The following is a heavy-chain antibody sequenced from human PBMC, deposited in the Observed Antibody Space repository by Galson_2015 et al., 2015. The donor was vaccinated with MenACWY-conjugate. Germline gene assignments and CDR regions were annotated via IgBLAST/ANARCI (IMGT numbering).Heavy chain of an antibody. Sequence: SVKVSCKASGFTFTSSAMQWVRQARGQRLEWIGWIVVGSGNTNYAQKFQERVTITKDMSTSTAYMELSSLRSEDTAVYYCAAISEALGYCSSTSCSPYDAFDIWGQGTMVTVSS. D-gene: IGHD2-2*01. CDR2: IVVGSGNT. CDR3: AAISEALGYCSSTSCSPYDAFDI. V-gene: IGHV1-58*02. J-gene: IGHJ3*02. CDR1: GFTFTSSA.